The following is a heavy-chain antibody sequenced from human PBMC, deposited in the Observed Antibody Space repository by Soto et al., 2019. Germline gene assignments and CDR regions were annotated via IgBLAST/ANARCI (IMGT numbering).Heavy chain of an antibody. CDR3: AKRHTTVATPANYFDY. CDR1: GFTFSSYP. V-gene: IGHV3-23*01. Sequence: GGSLRLSCVASGFTFSSYPMNWVRQAPGKGLEWVSTFVGSTGSTFYADSVKGRFTISRDDSKNTLYLQMNSLRAEDTAVYYCAKRHTTVATPANYFDYWGQGTLVTVSS. J-gene: IGHJ4*02. D-gene: IGHD1-1*01. CDR2: FVGSTGST.